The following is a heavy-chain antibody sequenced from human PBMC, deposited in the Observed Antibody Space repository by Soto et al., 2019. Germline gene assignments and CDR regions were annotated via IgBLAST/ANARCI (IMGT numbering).Heavy chain of an antibody. CDR2: ISGSGGST. D-gene: IGHD3-10*01. CDR3: AKAFYGSEIYNWFDP. Sequence: EVQLLESGGGLVEPGGSLSLSCAASGFTFSSYAMSWVRQAPGKGLEWVSSISGSGGSTYYVDSVKGRFTISRDNSKNTLYLQMNSLRAADTAIYYCAKAFYGSEIYNWFDPWGQGTLVTVSS. CDR1: GFTFSSYA. J-gene: IGHJ5*02. V-gene: IGHV3-23*01.